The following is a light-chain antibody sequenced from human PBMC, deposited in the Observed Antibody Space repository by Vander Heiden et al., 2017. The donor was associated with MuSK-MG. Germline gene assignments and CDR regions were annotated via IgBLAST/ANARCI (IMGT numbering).Light chain of an antibody. J-gene: IGKJ2*01. CDR3: QQSDTTAYT. Sequence: DIQMTQSPSSLSASVGDRVTITCRASQSIRSYLNWYQQKPGKAPKLLIYAASSLQSGVPSRFSGSGSGTDFTLTISRLQPEDFATYYCQQSDTTAYTFGQGTKLEIK. CDR2: AAS. CDR1: QSIRSY. V-gene: IGKV1-39*01.